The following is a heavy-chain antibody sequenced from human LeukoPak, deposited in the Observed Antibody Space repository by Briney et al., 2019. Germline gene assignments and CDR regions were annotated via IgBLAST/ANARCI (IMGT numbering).Heavy chain of an antibody. D-gene: IGHD6-19*01. CDR3: ARGYSSGWFSPPGAFDI. V-gene: IGHV4-39*01. J-gene: IGHJ3*02. CDR2: IYYSGST. Sequence: PSETLSLTCTVSGGSISSSSYYWGWIRQPPGKGLEWIVSIYYSGSTYYHPSLKSRVTISVDTSKNQFSLKLSSVTAADTAVYYCARGYSSGWFSPPGAFDIWGQGTMVTVSS. CDR1: GGSISSSSYY.